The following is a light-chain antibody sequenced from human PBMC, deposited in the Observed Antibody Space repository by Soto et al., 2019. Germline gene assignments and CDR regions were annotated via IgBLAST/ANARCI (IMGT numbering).Light chain of an antibody. CDR1: RSNIGDHF. CDR2: DSD. V-gene: IGLV1-51*01. Sequence: QSVLTQPASVSGSAGQSITISCSGSRSNIGDHFVSWYQQLPGTAPRLLVYDSDKRPSGIPDRFSGSKSDTSATLAITGLQTGDEADYYCGTWDSRLRANVFGGGTKVTVL. J-gene: IGLJ3*02. CDR3: GTWDSRLRANV.